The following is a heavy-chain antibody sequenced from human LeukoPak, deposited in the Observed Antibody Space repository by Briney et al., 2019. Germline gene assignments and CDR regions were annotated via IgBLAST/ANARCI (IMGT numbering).Heavy chain of an antibody. D-gene: IGHD3-22*01. Sequence: GGSLRRSCAVSGITLSNYGMSWVRQAPGKGLEWVAGISDSGGSTKYADSVKGRFTISRDNPKNTLYLQMNSLRVEDTAVYFCAKRGVVIRVILVGFHKEAYYFDSWGQGALVTVSS. J-gene: IGHJ4*02. CDR1: GITLSNYG. CDR3: AKRGVVIRVILVGFHKEAYYFDS. CDR2: ISDSGGST. V-gene: IGHV3-23*01.